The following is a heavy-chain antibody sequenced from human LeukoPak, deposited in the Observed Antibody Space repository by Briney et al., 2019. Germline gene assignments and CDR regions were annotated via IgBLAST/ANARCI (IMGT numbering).Heavy chain of an antibody. V-gene: IGHV1-2*02. J-gene: IGHJ5*02. CDR2: INPNSGGT. D-gene: IGHD3-16*02. Sequence: ASVKVSCKASGYTFTGYYIHWVRQAPGQGLEWMGWINPNSGGTNYAQKFLGRVTMTRDMSISTAYMVLSGLRSDDTAVYYCARGGLSFSPSWGSYRPKFDPWGQGTLVTVSS. CDR1: GYTFTGYY. CDR3: ARGGLSFSPSWGSYRPKFDP.